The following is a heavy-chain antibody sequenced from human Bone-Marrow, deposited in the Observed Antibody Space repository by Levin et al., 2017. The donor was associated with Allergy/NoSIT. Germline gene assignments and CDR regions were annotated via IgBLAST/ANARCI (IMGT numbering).Heavy chain of an antibody. CDR1: GGSFSGYY. V-gene: IGHV4-34*01. CDR3: ARGRLTTVTPYYYYYYGMDV. J-gene: IGHJ6*02. D-gene: IGHD4-11*01. Sequence: PSETLSLTCAVYGGSFSGYYWSWIRQPPGKGLEWIGEINHSGSTNYNPSLKSRVTISVDTSKNQFSLKLSSVTAADTAVYYCARGRLTTVTPYYYYYYGMDVWGQGTTVTVSS. CDR2: INHSGST.